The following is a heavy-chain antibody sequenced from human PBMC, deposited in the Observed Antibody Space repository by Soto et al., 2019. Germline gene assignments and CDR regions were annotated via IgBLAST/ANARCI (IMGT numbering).Heavy chain of an antibody. V-gene: IGHV3-48*02. Sequence: GGSLRLSCAASGFTFSSYNMDWVRQAPGKGLERISYISSSSSTIYYADSVKGRFTISRDNAKNSLYLQLNSLRDEDTAIYYCARMLCSGGVCYYGIDYWGQGTLVTVSS. J-gene: IGHJ4*02. D-gene: IGHD2-8*02. CDR2: ISSSSSTI. CDR3: ARMLCSGGVCYYGIDY. CDR1: GFTFSSYN.